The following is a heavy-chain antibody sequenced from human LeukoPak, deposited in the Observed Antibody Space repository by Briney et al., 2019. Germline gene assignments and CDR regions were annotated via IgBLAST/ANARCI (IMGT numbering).Heavy chain of an antibody. CDR3: ARGRVTAYYYYYYMDV. J-gene: IGHJ6*03. CDR1: GVSISSSNSY. Sequence: PSETLSLTCTVSGVSISSSNSYWGWIRQPPGKGLEWIGRIYTSGSTNYNPSLKSRVTMSVDTSKNQFSLKLSSVTAADTAVYYCARGRVTAYYYYYYMDVWGKGTTVTVSS. CDR2: IYTSGST. V-gene: IGHV4-39*07. D-gene: IGHD2-21*02.